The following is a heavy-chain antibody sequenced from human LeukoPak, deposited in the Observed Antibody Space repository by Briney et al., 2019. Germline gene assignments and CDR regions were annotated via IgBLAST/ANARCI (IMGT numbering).Heavy chain of an antibody. CDR2: IDHTGST. D-gene: IGHD3-22*01. Sequence: PSETLSLTCAVSGGSFGENSWAWIRQPPGKGLEWIGDIDHTGSTNSSPSLQSRATMSVDTSKDQFSLKLTSVTAADTAMYYCARFYVDSSGFSSYYFDSWSQGTLVTVSS. CDR1: GGSFGENS. V-gene: IGHV4-34*01. J-gene: IGHJ4*02. CDR3: ARFYVDSSGFSSYYFDS.